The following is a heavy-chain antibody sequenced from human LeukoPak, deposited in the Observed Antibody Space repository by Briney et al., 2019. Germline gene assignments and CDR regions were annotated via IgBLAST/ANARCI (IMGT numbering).Heavy chain of an antibody. J-gene: IGHJ4*02. V-gene: IGHV4-34*01. CDR1: GGSFSGYY. D-gene: IGHD3-10*01. Sequence: SETLSLTCAVYGGSFSGYYWSWIRQPPGKGLEWIGEINHSGSTNYNPSLKSRVTISVDTSKNQFSLKLSSVTAADTAVYYCARRITMVRGFNYWGQGTPVTVSS. CDR2: INHSGST. CDR3: ARRITMVRGFNY.